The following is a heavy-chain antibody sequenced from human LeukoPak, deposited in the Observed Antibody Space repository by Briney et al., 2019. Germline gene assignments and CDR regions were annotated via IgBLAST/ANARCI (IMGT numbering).Heavy chain of an antibody. CDR3: TRNLYGDC. V-gene: IGHV3-74*01. CDR2: MNPDGSGS. D-gene: IGHD3-16*01. Sequence: GGSLRLSCAASGFXFSTYWMHWVRQAPGKGLVWVSRMNPDGSGSYYADSVKGRFTISRDNAKNTLYLQMNNLRAEDTAVYYCTRNLYGDCWGQGTLVTVSS. CDR1: GFXFSTYW. J-gene: IGHJ4*02.